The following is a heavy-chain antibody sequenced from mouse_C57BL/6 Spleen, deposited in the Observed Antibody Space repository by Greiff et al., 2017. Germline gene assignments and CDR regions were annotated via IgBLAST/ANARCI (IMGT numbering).Heavy chain of an antibody. Sequence: QVQLQQPGAELVMPGASVKLSCKASGYTFTSYWMHWVKQRPGQGLEWIGEIDPSDSYTNYNQKFKGKSTLTVDKSSSTAYMQLSSLTSEDSAVYYCARDTTMWFAYWGQGTLVTVSA. D-gene: IGHD1-1*01. CDR1: GYTFTSYW. CDR2: IDPSDSYT. J-gene: IGHJ3*01. CDR3: ARDTTMWFAY. V-gene: IGHV1-69*01.